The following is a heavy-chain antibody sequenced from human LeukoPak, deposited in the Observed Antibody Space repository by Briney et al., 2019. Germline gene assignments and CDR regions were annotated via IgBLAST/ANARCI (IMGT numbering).Heavy chain of an antibody. CDR3: ARDTDEVQLERRPDAFDI. CDR1: GGSISSYY. CDR2: IYTSGST. V-gene: IGHV4-4*07. Sequence: SETLSLTCTVSGGSISSYYWSWIRQPAGKGLEWIGRIYTSGSTNYYPSLKSRVTMSVDTSKNQFSLKLSSVTAADTAVYYCARDTDEVQLERRPDAFDIWGQGTMVTVSS. J-gene: IGHJ3*02. D-gene: IGHD1-1*01.